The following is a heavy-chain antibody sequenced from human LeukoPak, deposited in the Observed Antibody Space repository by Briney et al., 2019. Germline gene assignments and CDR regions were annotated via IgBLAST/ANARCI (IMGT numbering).Heavy chain of an antibody. CDR1: GGTFSSYA. CDR2: IIPIFGTA. D-gene: IGHD3-22*01. V-gene: IGHV1-69*05. J-gene: IGHJ4*02. Sequence: SVKVSRKASGGTFSSYAISWLRQAPGQGLEWMGGIIPIFGTANYAQKFQGRVTITTDESTSTAYMELSSLRSEDTAVYYCARSRYYDSSGQLLNFDYWGQGTLVTVSS. CDR3: ARSRYYDSSGQLLNFDY.